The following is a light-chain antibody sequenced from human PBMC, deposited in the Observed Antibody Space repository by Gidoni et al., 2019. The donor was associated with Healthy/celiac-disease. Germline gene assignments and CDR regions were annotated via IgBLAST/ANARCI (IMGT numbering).Light chain of an antibody. V-gene: IGKV4-1*01. J-gene: IGKJ2*01. CDR1: QSVLYSSNNKNY. CDR3: QQYYSTPRT. CDR2: WAS. Sequence: DIVITQSPASLAVSLGERATINCKSSQSVLYSSNNKNYLAWYQQKPGQPPKLLIYWASTRESGVPDRFSGSGSGTDFTLTISSLQAEDVAVYYCQQYYSTPRTFGQGTKLEIK.